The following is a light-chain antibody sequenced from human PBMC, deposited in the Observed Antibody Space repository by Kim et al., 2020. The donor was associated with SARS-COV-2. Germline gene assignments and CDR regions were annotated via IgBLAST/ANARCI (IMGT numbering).Light chain of an antibody. V-gene: IGKV3-15*01. J-gene: IGKJ2*01. CDR2: GAF. Sequence: EIVMTQSPATLSVSPGERATLSCRASQNVDINLAWYQQKPGQPPRLLIYGAFTRATGVPARFSGGGSGIEFTLTISSLQSEDLAVYYCQQYKDWPPMYTFGQGTKLEIK. CDR1: QNVDIN. CDR3: QQYKDWPPMYT.